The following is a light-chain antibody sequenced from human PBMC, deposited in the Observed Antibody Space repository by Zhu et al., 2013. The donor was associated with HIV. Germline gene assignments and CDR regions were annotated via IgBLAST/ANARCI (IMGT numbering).Light chain of an antibody. Sequence: AIQLTQSPSSLSASVGDRVTITCRASPGISTYLAWYQQKPGKAPKLLIYAASTLQSGVPSRFRGSGSGTDFTLTITNLQPEDFATYYCLQDYNYPWTFGQGTKVEIK. CDR2: AAS. CDR3: LQDYNYPWT. V-gene: IGKV1-6*01. CDR1: PGISTY. J-gene: IGKJ1*01.